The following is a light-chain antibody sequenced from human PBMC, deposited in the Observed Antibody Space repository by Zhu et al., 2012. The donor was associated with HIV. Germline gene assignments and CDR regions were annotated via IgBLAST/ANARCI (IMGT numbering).Light chain of an antibody. CDR2: GAS. J-gene: IGKJ2*01. CDR3: QQYNDWPLYT. CDR1: QSVGSN. Sequence: IVLTQSPATLSVSPGERATLSCKASQSVGSNLAWYHQKPGQAPRLLIYGASTRATGIPARFSGSGSGTDFTLSISSMQSEDFAVYYCQQYNDWPLYTFGQGTKLQVK. V-gene: IGKV3-15*01.